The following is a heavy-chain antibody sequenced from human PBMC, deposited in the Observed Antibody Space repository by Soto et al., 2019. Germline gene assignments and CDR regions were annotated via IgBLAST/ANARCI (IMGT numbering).Heavy chain of an antibody. CDR1: GDSITSTSYY. V-gene: IGHV4-39*01. CDR2: IHYSGST. CDR3: ARRLFSSTWPSYFDY. D-gene: IGHD6-13*01. J-gene: IGHJ4*02. Sequence: LSLTCTVSGDSITSTSYYWGWIRQPSGKGLEWIGCIHYSGSTYYNPSLRSRVTSSVDTSKNQFPLKVSSVTAADTAVYYCARRLFSSTWPSYFDYWGEGTLVTVSS.